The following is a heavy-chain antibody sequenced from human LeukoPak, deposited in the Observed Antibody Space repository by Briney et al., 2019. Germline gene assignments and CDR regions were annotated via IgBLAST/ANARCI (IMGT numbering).Heavy chain of an antibody. CDR2: IKSQPDGGTT. CDR1: RFTFSSVW. V-gene: IGHV3-15*01. J-gene: IGHJ4*02. CDR3: TTDSGPPSGYFDY. D-gene: IGHD1-26*01. Sequence: GGSLRLSCAASRFTFSSVWMNWVRQAPGKGLEWVGHIKSQPDGGTTDYAAPVKGRFTISRDDSKNTLYLQMNSLKTEDTAVYYCTTDSGPPSGYFDYWGQGTLVTVSS.